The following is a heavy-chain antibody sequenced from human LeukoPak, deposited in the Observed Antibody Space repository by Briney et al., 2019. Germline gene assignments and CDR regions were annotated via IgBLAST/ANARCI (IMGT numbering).Heavy chain of an antibody. V-gene: IGHV1-8*03. CDR2: MNPKSGNT. Sequence: GASVKVSCKASGYTFTRYDINWVRQATGQGLEWMGWMNPKSGNTGHAQKFQGRVTITRDTSISTVYMELSSLRSEDTALYFCARVDGSPDYWGRGTLVTVSS. J-gene: IGHJ4*02. D-gene: IGHD2-15*01. CDR3: ARVDGSPDY. CDR1: GYTFTRYD.